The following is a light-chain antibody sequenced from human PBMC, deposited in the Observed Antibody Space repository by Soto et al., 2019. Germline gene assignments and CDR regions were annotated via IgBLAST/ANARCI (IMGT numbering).Light chain of an antibody. CDR1: QSISGW. CDR2: DAS. CDR3: QQYNSYWT. V-gene: IGKV1-5*01. Sequence: DIQMTQSPSTLSASVGDRVTITCRASQSISGWLAWYQQKPGKAPKLLIYDASSLESGVPSRFSGSGSGTEFPLTISSLQPDDFATYYCQQYNSYWTFGQGTKVEIK. J-gene: IGKJ1*01.